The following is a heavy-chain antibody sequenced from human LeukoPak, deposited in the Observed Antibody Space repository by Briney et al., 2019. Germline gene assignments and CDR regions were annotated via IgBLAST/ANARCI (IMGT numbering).Heavy chain of an antibody. CDR3: ARGAYYYDSSGYPHDAFDI. D-gene: IGHD3-22*01. CDR2: ISSSSSYI. Sequence: GGSLRLSCAASGFTFSSYSMNWVRQAPGKGLEWVSSISSSSSYIYYADSAKGRFTISRDNAKNSLYLQMNSLRAEDTAVYYCARGAYYYDSSGYPHDAFDIWGQGTMVTVSS. V-gene: IGHV3-21*01. J-gene: IGHJ3*02. CDR1: GFTFSSYS.